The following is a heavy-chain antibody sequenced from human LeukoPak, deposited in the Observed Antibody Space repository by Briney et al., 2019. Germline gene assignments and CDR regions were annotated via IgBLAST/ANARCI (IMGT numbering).Heavy chain of an antibody. J-gene: IGHJ6*01. D-gene: IGHD1-26*01. CDR3: AKMKGHPLPKYYMDV. V-gene: IGHV3-23*01. Sequence: AGGSLRLSCAASGFTFVNYAMSWVRQAPGKGLEWVSGISGSGDNTLYADSVKGRFTISRDNSKNTLYLEMNSLRAEDTAIYYCAKMKGHPLPKYYMDVWGQGTTVTVSS. CDR1: GFTFVNYA. CDR2: ISGSGDNT.